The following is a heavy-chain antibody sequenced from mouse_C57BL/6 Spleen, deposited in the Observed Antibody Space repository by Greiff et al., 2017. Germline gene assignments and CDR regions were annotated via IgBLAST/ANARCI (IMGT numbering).Heavy chain of an antibody. V-gene: IGHV5-9*01. D-gene: IGHD1-1*01. CDR3: ARPNYYGRGDYYAMDY. Sequence: EVQLVESGGGLVKPGGSLKLSCAASGFTFSSYTMSWVRQTPEKRLEWVATISGGGGNTYYPDSVKGRFTISRDNAKNTLYLQMSSLRSEDTALYYCARPNYYGRGDYYAMDYWGQGTSVTVSS. J-gene: IGHJ4*01. CDR2: ISGGGGNT. CDR1: GFTFSSYT.